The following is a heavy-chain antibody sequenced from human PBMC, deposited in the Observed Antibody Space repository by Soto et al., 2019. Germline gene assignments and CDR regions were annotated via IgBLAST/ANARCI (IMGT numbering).Heavy chain of an antibody. V-gene: IGHV1-2*02. CDR3: ARGGGTHHSTGQTHDC. CDR1: GYTFTGYY. CDR2: INPNSGDT. D-gene: IGHD1-26*01. J-gene: IGHJ4*02. Sequence: ASVKVSCKASGYTFTGYYLHWVRQAPGQGLEWMGWINPNSGDTNYAQNFQGRVTMTRDTSISTAYVELSRLKSDDTAVYYCARGGGTHHSTGQTHDCWGQGTLVTVSS.